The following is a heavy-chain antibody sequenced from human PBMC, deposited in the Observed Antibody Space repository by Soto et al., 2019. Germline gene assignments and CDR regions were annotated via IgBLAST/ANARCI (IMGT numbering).Heavy chain of an antibody. D-gene: IGHD3-10*01. CDR1: GFSLITSRVG. V-gene: IGHV2-5*02. J-gene: IGHJ4*02. Sequence: QITLKESGPTLVKPTQTLTLTFTFSGFSLITSRVGVGWIRQPPGQALEWLALIYWDDDIRYSPSLRSRLTITKATTKNQVVLTMTNTDPVDTATYYCLPTSGSGNSACFDYWGQGTLVTVSS. CDR3: LPTSGSGNSACFDY. CDR2: IYWDDDI.